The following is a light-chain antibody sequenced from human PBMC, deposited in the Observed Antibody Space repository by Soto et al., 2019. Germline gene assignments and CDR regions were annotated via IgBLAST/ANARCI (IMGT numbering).Light chain of an antibody. J-gene: IGKJ2*01. CDR1: QSISHF. CDR2: NGA. V-gene: IGKV1-39*01. CDR3: QQGYSLPFT. Sequence: DIQMTQSPSSLSASVGDRVTITCRASQSISHFVNWYQQRPGKAPKFLIYNGANLQSGVPSRFRSSGSGADFTLTISGLQPEDFGTYYCQQGYSLPFTFGLGTKLEIK.